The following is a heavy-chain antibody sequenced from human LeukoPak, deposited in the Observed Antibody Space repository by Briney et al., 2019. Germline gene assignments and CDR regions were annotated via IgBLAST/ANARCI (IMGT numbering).Heavy chain of an antibody. Sequence: GGSLRLSCSASGFTFSTYDMSWVCQAPGKGLEWVSTVRVNGRSTFYADSVKGRFTISRDNSKNTPYLQMNSLRAEDTALYYCAKPGEASNYYFDYWGQGALVTVSS. V-gene: IGHV3-23*01. CDR1: GFTFSTYD. CDR3: AKPGEASNYYFDY. J-gene: IGHJ4*02. D-gene: IGHD2-21*01. CDR2: VRVNGRST.